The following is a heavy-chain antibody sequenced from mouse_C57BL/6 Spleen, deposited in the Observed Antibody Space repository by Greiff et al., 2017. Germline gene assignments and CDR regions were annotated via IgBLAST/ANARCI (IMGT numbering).Heavy chain of an antibody. CDR2: ILPGSGST. J-gene: IGHJ4*01. V-gene: IGHV1-9*01. CDR3: ARGGAYYSNYESAMDY. CDR1: GYTFTGYW. Sequence: QVQLQQSGAELMKPGASVKLSCKATGYTFTGYWIEWVKQRPGHGLEWIGEILPGSGSTNYNEKFKGKATFTADTSSNTAYMQLSSLTTEDSAIYYCARGGAYYSNYESAMDYWGQGTSVTVSS. D-gene: IGHD2-5*01.